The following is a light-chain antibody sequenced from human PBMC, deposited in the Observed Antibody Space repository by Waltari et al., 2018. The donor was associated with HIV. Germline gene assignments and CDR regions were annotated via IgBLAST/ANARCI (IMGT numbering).Light chain of an antibody. CDR3: CSYVTTGTWV. CDR1: SSDIGHYDL. Sequence: QSALTQPASVSASPGQSITISCTGTSSDIGHYDLVSWYQQRPGKAPKLMIYEVNKWPSGVSNRFSGSKSGITASLTISGLQAEDEADYYCCSYVTTGTWVFGGGTKLTVL. J-gene: IGLJ3*02. CDR2: EVN. V-gene: IGLV2-23*02.